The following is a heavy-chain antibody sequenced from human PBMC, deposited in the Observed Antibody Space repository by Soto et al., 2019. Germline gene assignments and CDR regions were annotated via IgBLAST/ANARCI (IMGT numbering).Heavy chain of an antibody. Sequence: QVQFVQSGAEVKKPGASVKVSCKASGYSFTNYGIHWVRQAPGQRLEWMGWINGGNGNTKYSQKFQGRVTITRDTFGSTAYMELGSLRSEETAVYSGARDPWGGAVGEFDLGGHGTMVSVSS. CDR1: GYSFTNYG. V-gene: IGHV1-3*01. D-gene: IGHD2-21*01. CDR2: INGGNGNT. J-gene: IGHJ3*01. CDR3: ARDPWGGAVGEFDL.